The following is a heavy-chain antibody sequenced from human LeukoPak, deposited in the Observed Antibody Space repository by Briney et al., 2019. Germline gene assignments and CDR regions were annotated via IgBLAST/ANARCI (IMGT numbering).Heavy chain of an antibody. Sequence: SETLSLTCTVSGGSISSYYWSWIRQPAGKGLEWIGRIYTSGSTNYNPSLKSRVTMSVDTSKNQFSLKLSSVTAADTAVYYCARGIDYGGNDDAFDIWGQGTMVTVSS. CDR1: GGSISSYY. CDR2: IYTSGST. J-gene: IGHJ3*02. D-gene: IGHD4-23*01. V-gene: IGHV4-4*07. CDR3: ARGIDYGGNDDAFDI.